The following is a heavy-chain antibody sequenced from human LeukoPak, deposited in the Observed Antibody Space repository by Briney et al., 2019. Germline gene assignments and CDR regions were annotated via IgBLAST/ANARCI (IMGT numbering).Heavy chain of an antibody. CDR1: GFTFSSYS. CDR3: ARIRDYYDSSGYSYGYYGMDV. Sequence: HPGGSLRLSCAASGFTFSSYSMNWVRQAPGKGLEWVSSISSSSSYIYYADSVKGRFTISRDNAKNSLYLQMNSLRAEDTAVYYCARIRDYYDSSGYSYGYYGMDVWGQGTTVTVSS. J-gene: IGHJ6*02. D-gene: IGHD3-22*01. V-gene: IGHV3-21*01. CDR2: ISSSSSYI.